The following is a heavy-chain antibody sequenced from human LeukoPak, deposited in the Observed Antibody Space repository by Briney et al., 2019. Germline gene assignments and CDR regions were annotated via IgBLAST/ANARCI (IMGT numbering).Heavy chain of an antibody. CDR3: AKDIQLST. V-gene: IGHV3-23*01. CDR1: GFTFNNYA. J-gene: IGHJ3*01. D-gene: IGHD5-24*01. Sequence: GGSLRLSCAASGFTFNNYAMTWVRQAPGKGLEWVSSITGSGDKTYYAEYVKGRFTISRDDPKNTLYLQMNSLRVEDTAMYFCAKDIQLSTWGLGTMVTVSS. CDR2: ITGSGDKT.